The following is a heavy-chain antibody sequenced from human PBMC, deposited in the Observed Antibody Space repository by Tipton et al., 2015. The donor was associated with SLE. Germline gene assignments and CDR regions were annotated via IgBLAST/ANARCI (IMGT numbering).Heavy chain of an antibody. V-gene: IGHV4-39*07. J-gene: IGHJ4*02. CDR2: IYYSGST. CDR1: GGSISSSSYY. CDR3: ARDLETFDY. Sequence: LRLSCTVSGGSISSSSYYWGWIRQPPGKGLEWIGSIYYSGSTYYNPSLKSRVTISVDTSKNQFSLKLSSVTAADTAVYYCARDLETFDYWGQGTLVTVSS.